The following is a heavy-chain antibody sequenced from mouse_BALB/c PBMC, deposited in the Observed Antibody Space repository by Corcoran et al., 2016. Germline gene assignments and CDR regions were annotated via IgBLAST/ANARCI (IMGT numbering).Heavy chain of an antibody. V-gene: IGHV3-6*02. Sequence: DVQLQESGPGLVKPSQSLSLTCSVTGYSITSGYYWNWIRQFPGNKLEWMGYISYDGSNNYNPSLKNRISITRDTSKNQFFLKLNSVTTEDTATYYCASIYYGYAFDYWGQGTTLTVSS. J-gene: IGHJ2*01. D-gene: IGHD2-2*01. CDR1: GYSITSGYY. CDR3: ASIYYGYAFDY. CDR2: ISYDGSN.